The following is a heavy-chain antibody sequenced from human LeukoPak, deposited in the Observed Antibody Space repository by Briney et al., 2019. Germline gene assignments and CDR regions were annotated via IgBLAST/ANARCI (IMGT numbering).Heavy chain of an antibody. CDR3: ARGRTTYDYVWGSYRPPDY. CDR1: GGSFSGYY. CDR2: INHRGST. D-gene: IGHD3-16*02. Sequence: RPSETLSLTCAVYGGSFSGYYWNWIRQPPGKGLEWIGEINHRGSTNYNPSLKGRVSISVDTSKNQFSLKLSSVTAADTAVYYCARGRTTYDYVWGSYRPPDYWGQGTLVTVSS. J-gene: IGHJ4*02. V-gene: IGHV4-34*01.